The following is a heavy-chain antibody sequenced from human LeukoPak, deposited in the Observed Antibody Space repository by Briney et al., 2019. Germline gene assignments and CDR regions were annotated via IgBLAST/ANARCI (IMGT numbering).Heavy chain of an antibody. CDR1: GGSISGSSYY. Sequence: PSETLSLTCTVSGGSISGSSYYWGWIRQPPGKGLEWIGSIYYSGSTYYNPSLKSRITISVDTSKNQFSLKLSSATAADTAVYYCARQQWLLLRIYRPIDYWGQGTLVTVSS. D-gene: IGHD3-22*01. CDR3: ARQQWLLLRIYRPIDY. V-gene: IGHV4-39*01. CDR2: IYYSGST. J-gene: IGHJ4*02.